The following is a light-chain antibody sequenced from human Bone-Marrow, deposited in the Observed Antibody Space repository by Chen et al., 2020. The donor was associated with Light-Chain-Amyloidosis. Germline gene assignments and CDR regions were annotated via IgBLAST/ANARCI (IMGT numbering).Light chain of an antibody. Sequence: QSALTQPASVSGSSGQSITISCTGTSSDVGGDNHVSWYQQHPDKAPKLMIYEVTNRPSWVPDRFSGSKSDNTASLTISGLQTEDEADYFCSSYTITITLVFGSGTRVTVL. CDR3: SSYTITITLV. CDR1: SSDVGGDNH. V-gene: IGLV2-14*01. J-gene: IGLJ1*01. CDR2: EVT.